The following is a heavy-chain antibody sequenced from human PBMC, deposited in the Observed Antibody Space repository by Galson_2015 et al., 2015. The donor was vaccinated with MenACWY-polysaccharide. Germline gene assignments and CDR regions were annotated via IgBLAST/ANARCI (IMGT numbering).Heavy chain of an antibody. J-gene: IGHJ4*02. CDR3: AKKLEAGGTFDY. CDR1: GFTFSSHA. D-gene: IGHD4-23*01. Sequence: SLRLSCAASGFTFSSHAMSWVRQAPGKGLEWVSAISTSGAGTYYAGSVKGRFTISRGNSRNTLYLQTNSLRAEDTAVYYCAKKLEAGGTFDYWGQGTLITVSS. CDR2: ISTSGAGT. V-gene: IGHV3-23*01.